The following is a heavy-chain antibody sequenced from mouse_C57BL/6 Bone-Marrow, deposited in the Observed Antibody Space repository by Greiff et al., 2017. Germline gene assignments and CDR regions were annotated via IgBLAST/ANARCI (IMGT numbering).Heavy chain of an antibody. Sequence: QVQLKESGAELVRPGASVTLSCKASGYTFTDYEMHWVKQTPVHGLEWIGAIDPETGGTAYNQKFKGKAILTADKSSSTAYMELRSLTSEDSAVYYCTRRGYGNYYYFDYWGQGTTLTVSS. V-gene: IGHV1-15*01. D-gene: IGHD2-1*01. CDR2: IDPETGGT. J-gene: IGHJ2*01. CDR1: GYTFTDYE. CDR3: TRRGYGNYYYFDY.